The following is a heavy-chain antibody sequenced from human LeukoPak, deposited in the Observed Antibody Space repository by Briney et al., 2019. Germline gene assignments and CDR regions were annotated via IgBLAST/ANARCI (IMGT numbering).Heavy chain of an antibody. CDR1: GFTFDDYA. V-gene: IGHV3-9*01. D-gene: IGHD3-16*02. CDR2: ISWNSGSI. CDR3: ARDRGQSVMITFGGVIGTDTYFDY. J-gene: IGHJ4*02. Sequence: SGGSLRLSCAASGFTFDDYAMHWVRQAPGKGLEWVSGISWNSGSIGYADSVKGRFTISRDNAKNSLYLQMNSLRAEDTAVYYCARDRGQSVMITFGGVIGTDTYFDYWGQGTLVTVSS.